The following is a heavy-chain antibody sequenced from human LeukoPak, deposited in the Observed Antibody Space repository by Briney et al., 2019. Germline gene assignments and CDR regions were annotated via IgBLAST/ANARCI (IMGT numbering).Heavy chain of an antibody. CDR2: ILSSGST. CDR3: VRGLYSSGWSVDYFDY. D-gene: IGHD6-19*01. V-gene: IGHV4-59*01. Sequence: SETLSLTCTVSGGSISSYYWNWIRQPPGKGLEWIGYILSSGSTSYNPSLKSRITLSVDTSKNQFSLKLSSVTAADTAVYYCVRGLYSSGWSVDYFDYWGQGTLVTVSS. CDR1: GGSISSYY. J-gene: IGHJ4*02.